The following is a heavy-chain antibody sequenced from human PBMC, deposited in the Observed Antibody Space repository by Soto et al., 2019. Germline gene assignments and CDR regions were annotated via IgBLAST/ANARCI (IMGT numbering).Heavy chain of an antibody. CDR3: ARHSHRLTWFDP. CDR2: IYYGGSP. J-gene: IGHJ5*02. D-gene: IGHD3-16*02. Sequence: PSETLSLTCSVSGGYLGSGSYYWGWIRQPPGKGLEWIGSIYYGGSPYYNPTLKSRVTIFLDTSKNQFSLNLTSVTDTDTAVYYCARHSHRLTWFDPWGQGTLVTVSS. V-gene: IGHV4-39*01. CDR1: GGYLGSGSYY.